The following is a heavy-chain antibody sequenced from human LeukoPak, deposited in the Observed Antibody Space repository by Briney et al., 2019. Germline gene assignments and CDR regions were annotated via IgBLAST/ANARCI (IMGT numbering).Heavy chain of an antibody. V-gene: IGHV4-31*03. CDR2: IYYSGST. CDR3: ASVGYYDNSGPYYFDY. D-gene: IGHD3-22*01. CDR1: GGSISSGGYY. J-gene: IGHJ4*02. Sequence: SETLSLTCTVSGGSISSGGYYWSWIRQHPGKGLEWIGYIYYSGSTYYNPSLKSRVTISVDTSKNQFSLKLSSVTAADTAVYYCASVGYYDNSGPYYFDYWGQGTLVTVSS.